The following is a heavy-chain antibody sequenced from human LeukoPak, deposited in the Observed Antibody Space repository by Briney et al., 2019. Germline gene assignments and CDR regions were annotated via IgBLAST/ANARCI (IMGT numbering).Heavy chain of an antibody. Sequence: GGSLRLSRAASGFTFSSYAMSWVRQAPGKGLEWVSAISGSGGSTYYADSVKGRFTISRDNSKNTLYLQMNSLRAEDTAVYYCAKEKAAAGTLDWFDPWGQGTLVTVSS. CDR3: AKEKAAAGTLDWFDP. V-gene: IGHV3-23*01. J-gene: IGHJ5*02. CDR1: GFTFSSYA. D-gene: IGHD6-13*01. CDR2: ISGSGGST.